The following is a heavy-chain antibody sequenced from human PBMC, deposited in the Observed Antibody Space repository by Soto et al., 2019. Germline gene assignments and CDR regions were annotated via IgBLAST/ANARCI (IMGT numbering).Heavy chain of an antibody. V-gene: IGHV3-23*01. CDR2: ISGSGGST. CDR1: GFTFSSYA. Sequence: PGGSLRLSCAASGFTFSSYAMSWVRQAPGKGLEWVSAISGSGGSTYYADSVKGRFTISRDNSKNTLYLQMNSLRAEDTAVYYCAKFRVAGTDYYYYYGMDVWGQGTTVTVS. CDR3: AKFRVAGTDYYYYYGMDV. D-gene: IGHD6-19*01. J-gene: IGHJ6*02.